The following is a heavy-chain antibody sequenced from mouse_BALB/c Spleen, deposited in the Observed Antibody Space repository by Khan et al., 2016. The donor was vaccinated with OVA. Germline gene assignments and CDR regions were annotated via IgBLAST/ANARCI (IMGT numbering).Heavy chain of an antibody. V-gene: IGHV1S81*02. Sequence: QVQLQQSGAELVKPGASVRLSCKASGYTFTSYYLYWVKQRPGQGLEWIGDINPNNGGTNFNEKFKSKATLTVDQSSSTAYMQLSSLTSEDSAVYYCTRSGYGTFAYWGQGTLVTVSA. CDR3: TRSGYGTFAY. D-gene: IGHD2-1*01. J-gene: IGHJ3*01. CDR1: GYTFTSYY. CDR2: INPNNGGT.